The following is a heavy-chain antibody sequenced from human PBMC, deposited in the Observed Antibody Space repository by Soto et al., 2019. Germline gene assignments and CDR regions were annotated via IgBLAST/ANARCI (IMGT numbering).Heavy chain of an antibody. CDR3: GREREDYGGSSVIDS. D-gene: IGHD2-15*01. Sequence: SETLSLTCTVSGDSISSDDYYWSWIRQPPGKGLEWIGYIYYTGSASYNPSLKSRVTISVDTSKNHFSLKVNSVTAADTAVYYCGREREDYGGSSVIDSWGQGTLVTVSS. J-gene: IGHJ4*02. V-gene: IGHV4-30-4*01. CDR2: IYYTGSA. CDR1: GDSISSDDYY.